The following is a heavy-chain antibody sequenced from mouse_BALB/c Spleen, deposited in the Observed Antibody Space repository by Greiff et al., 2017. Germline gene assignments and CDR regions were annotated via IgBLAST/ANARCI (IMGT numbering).Heavy chain of an antibody. CDR1: GFTFSSYA. J-gene: IGHJ4*01. CDR2: ISSGGSYT. D-gene: IGHD2-10*01. CDR3: ARDAYYGNYGYAMDY. Sequence: DVKLMESGGGLVKPGGSLKLSCAASGFTFSSYAMSWVRQSPEKRLEWVAEISSGGSYTYYPDTVTGRFTISRDNAKNTLYLEMSSLRSEDTAMYYCARDAYYGNYGYAMDYWGQGTSVTVSS. V-gene: IGHV5-9-4*01.